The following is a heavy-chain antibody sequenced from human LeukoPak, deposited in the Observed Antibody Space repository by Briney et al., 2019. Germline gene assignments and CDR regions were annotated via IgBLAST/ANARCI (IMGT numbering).Heavy chain of an antibody. V-gene: IGHV4-34*01. CDR3: ARVGDWVAATDNWFDP. Sequence: SETLSLTCTVSGGSISSYYWSWIRQPPGKGLEWIGEINHSGSTNYNPSLKSRVTISVDTSKNQFSLKLSSVTAADTAVYYCARVGDWVAATDNWFDPWGQGTLVTVSS. CDR2: INHSGST. D-gene: IGHD2-15*01. CDR1: GGSISSYY. J-gene: IGHJ5*02.